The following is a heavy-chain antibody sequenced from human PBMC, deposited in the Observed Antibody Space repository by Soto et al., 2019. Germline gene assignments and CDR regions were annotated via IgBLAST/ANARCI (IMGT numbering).Heavy chain of an antibody. V-gene: IGHV4-39*01. Sequence: QLQLQESGPGLVKPSETLSLTCTVSGGSISSSSYYWGWIRQPPGKGLEWIGSIYYSGSTYYNPSLKRRVTLSVDTSKNQSSLKLSSVTAADTAVYYCARRLYYDSSGFEGGGMDVWGQGTTVTVSS. D-gene: IGHD3-22*01. CDR1: GGSISSSSYY. CDR2: IYYSGST. J-gene: IGHJ6*02. CDR3: ARRLYYDSSGFEGGGMDV.